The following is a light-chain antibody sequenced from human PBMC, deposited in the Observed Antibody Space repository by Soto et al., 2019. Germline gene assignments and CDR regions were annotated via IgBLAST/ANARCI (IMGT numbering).Light chain of an antibody. CDR3: QQYSSSRT. J-gene: IGKJ1*01. CDR2: GGS. CDR1: QNVANY. V-gene: IGKV3-20*01. Sequence: EIVLTQSPATLSLSPGERATLSCRASQNVANYLDWYQQKPGQAPRLLIYGGSSRATGIPVRFSGSGSETDFTLTITRLEPEDFAVYYCQQYSSSRTFGQGTKVDIK.